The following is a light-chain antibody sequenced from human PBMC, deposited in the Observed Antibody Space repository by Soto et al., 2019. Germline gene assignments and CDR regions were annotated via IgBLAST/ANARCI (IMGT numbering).Light chain of an antibody. CDR2: EVT. CDR1: SSDVGSYSL. CDR3: CSYAGGTTWV. J-gene: IGLJ3*02. Sequence: QSALTQPASVSGSPGKSIPISCTGTSSDVGSYSLVSWFQQYPGRAPNLMIYEVTKRPSGVSNRFSGSKSGNTASLTISGLQAEDEADYYCCSYAGGTTWVFGGGTKLTVL. V-gene: IGLV2-23*02.